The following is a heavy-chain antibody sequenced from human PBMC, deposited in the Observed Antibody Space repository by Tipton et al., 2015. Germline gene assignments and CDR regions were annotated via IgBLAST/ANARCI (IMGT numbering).Heavy chain of an antibody. V-gene: IGHV1-18*01. Sequence: QSGAEVKKPGASVKVSCKASGYTFTSYGISWVRQAPGQGLEWMGWISAYNGNTNYAQKFQGRVTMTTDTSMSTAYMDLRSLRSDDTAVYYCAKGGYSSSWTPLDQWGQGTLVTVSS. CDR2: ISAYNGNT. D-gene: IGHD6-13*01. CDR1: GYTFTSYG. CDR3: AKGGYSSSWTPLDQ. J-gene: IGHJ4*02.